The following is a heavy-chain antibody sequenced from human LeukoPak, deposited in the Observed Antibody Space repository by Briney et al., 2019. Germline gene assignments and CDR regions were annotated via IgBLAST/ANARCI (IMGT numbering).Heavy chain of an antibody. D-gene: IGHD6-25*01. V-gene: IGHV3-23*01. CDR2: ISGSGGST. CDR3: AKDQAEDHFDY. J-gene: IGHJ4*02. Sequence: GGSLRLSCTVSGFTFSSYAMSWVRQAPGKGLEWVSAISGSGGSTYYADSVKGRFTISRDNSKNTLYLQMNSLRAEDTAVYYCAKDQAEDHFDYWGQGTLVTVSS. CDR1: GFTFSSYA.